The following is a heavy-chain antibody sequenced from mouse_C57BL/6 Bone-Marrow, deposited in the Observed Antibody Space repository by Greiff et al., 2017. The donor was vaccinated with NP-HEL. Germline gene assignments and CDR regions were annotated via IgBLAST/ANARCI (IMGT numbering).Heavy chain of an antibody. CDR3: ARYYYGSSSFDY. CDR2: IDPNCGGT. J-gene: IGHJ2*01. D-gene: IGHD1-1*01. V-gene: IGHV1-72*01. CDR1: GYTFTSYL. Sequence: QVQLQHPGAELVKPGASVKLSCKASGYTFTSYLMHWVRQGPGRGLEWLGRIDPNCGGTKYNEKFKSKATLTVDKPSSTAYMQLNSLTSDDSAVYYCARYYYGSSSFDYWGQGTTLTVSS.